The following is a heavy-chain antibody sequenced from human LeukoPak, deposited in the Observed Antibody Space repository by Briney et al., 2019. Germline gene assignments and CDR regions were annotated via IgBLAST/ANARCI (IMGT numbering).Heavy chain of an antibody. J-gene: IGHJ4*02. V-gene: IGHV3-7*04. CDR3: TRVGYIDEGIDY. CDR2: IKQDGSKK. Sequence: TGGSLRLSCVASGFPFSSYWMTWVRQAPGKGPEWVANIKQDGSKKSYVDSVKGRFTISRDNAKNSLYLQVNSLRAEDTAIYYCTRVGYIDEGIDYWGQGTLVTVSS. D-gene: IGHD5-24*01. CDR1: GFPFSSYW.